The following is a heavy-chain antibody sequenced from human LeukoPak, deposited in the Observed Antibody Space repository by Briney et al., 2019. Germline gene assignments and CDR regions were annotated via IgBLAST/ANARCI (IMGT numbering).Heavy chain of an antibody. Sequence: ASVTVSCKSSGYTFTSYAMNWVRQAPGKGLEWMGLSNTNTWNPTYAQGFTGRFVFSLDTSVSTAYLQISSLQAEDTAVYYCARDHYGDYGVFTRWRWFAPWGQGTLVPVSS. V-gene: IGHV7-4-1*02. D-gene: IGHD4-17*01. CDR3: ARDHYGDYGVFTRWRWFAP. J-gene: IGHJ5*02. CDR2: SNTNTWNP. CDR1: GYTFTSYA.